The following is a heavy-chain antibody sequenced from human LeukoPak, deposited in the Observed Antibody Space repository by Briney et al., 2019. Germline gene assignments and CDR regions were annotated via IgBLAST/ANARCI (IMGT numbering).Heavy chain of an antibody. V-gene: IGHV3-7*01. J-gene: IGHJ4*02. D-gene: IGHD3-22*01. Sequence: GGSLRLSCAASGFTFSSYWMSWVRQAPGKGLEWVANIKQDGSEKYYVDSVKGRFTISRDNAKNSLYLQMNSLRAEDTAVYYCARVRYYYDSSGYYFDYWGRGTLVTVSS. CDR2: IKQDGSEK. CDR1: GFTFSSYW. CDR3: ARVRYYYDSSGYYFDY.